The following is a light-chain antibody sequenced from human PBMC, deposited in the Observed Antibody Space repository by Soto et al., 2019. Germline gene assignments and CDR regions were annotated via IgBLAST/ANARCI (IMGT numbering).Light chain of an antibody. CDR3: AAWDDSLHGPV. Sequence: QSALTQPPSVSGAPGQRVTISCTGSSSNIGADYAVHWYQHLPGTAPKLLITGDTSRPSGVPDRFSGSKSGTSASLAISRLQSEDEADYFCAAWDDSLHGPVFGGGTKVTVL. CDR2: GDT. CDR1: SSNIGADYA. V-gene: IGLV1-40*01. J-gene: IGLJ2*01.